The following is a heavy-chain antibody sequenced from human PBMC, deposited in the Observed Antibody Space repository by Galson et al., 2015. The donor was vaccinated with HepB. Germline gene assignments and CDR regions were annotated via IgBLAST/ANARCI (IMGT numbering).Heavy chain of an antibody. V-gene: IGHV3-21*01. D-gene: IGHD3-3*01. J-gene: IGHJ5*02. Sequence: SLRLSCATSGFTFNTYSMTWVRQAPGKGLEWVSSISYSSSHIYYADSVKGRFTISRDNAKNSLYLQMNSLRAEDTAVYYCARDGGEGWFDPWGQGTLVTVPS. CDR1: GFTFNTYS. CDR2: ISYSSSHI. CDR3: ARDGGEGWFDP.